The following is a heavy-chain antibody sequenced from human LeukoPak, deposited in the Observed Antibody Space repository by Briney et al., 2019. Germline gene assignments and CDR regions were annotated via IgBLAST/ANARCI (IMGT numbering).Heavy chain of an antibody. CDR3: ARDRAGSYYNH. CDR1: GYTFTSYG. CDR2: ISAYNGNT. V-gene: IGHV1-18*01. D-gene: IGHD3-10*01. J-gene: IGHJ4*02. Sequence: EASVSVSCTASGYTFTSYGISWVRQAPGQGLEWMGWISAYNGNTNYAQTLQGRVTLTTDTSTSSAYMELRSLRSDDTAVYYCARDRAGSYYNHGGRGTLVTVSS.